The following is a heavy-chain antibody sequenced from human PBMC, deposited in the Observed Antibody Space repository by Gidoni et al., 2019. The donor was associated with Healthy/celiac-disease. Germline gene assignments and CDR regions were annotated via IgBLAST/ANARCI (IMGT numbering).Heavy chain of an antibody. J-gene: IGHJ4*02. V-gene: IGHV3-23*01. Sequence: EVQLLESGGGLVQPGGSLRLSCAASGFTFSSYAMRWVRQAPGKGLEGVSAISGSGGSTYYADSVKGRFTISRDNSKNTLYLQMNSLRAEDTAVYYCARFSLRGGIDYWGQGTLVTVSS. D-gene: IGHD3-16*01. CDR3: ARFSLRGGIDY. CDR1: GFTFSSYA. CDR2: ISGSGGST.